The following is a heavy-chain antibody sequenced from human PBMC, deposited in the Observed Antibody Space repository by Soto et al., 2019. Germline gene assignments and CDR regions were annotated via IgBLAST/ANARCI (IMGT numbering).Heavy chain of an antibody. V-gene: IGHV3-23*01. CDR3: AKGRADTDMVHYYFDY. D-gene: IGHD5-18*01. CDR1: GFTFSSYA. J-gene: IGHJ4*02. Sequence: EVQLLESGGGLVQPGGSLRLSCAASGFTFSSYAMSWVRQAPGKGLEWVSAISGSGGSTYYEDSVKGRVTISRDNSKNTLYLQMNSLRAEDTAVYYCAKGRADTDMVHYYFDYWGQGTLVTVSS. CDR2: ISGSGGST.